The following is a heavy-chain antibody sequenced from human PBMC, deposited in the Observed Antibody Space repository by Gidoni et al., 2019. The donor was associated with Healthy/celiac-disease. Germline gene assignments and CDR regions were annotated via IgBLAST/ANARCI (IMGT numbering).Heavy chain of an antibody. CDR3: AKDYSLAAAGTSYFDY. V-gene: IGHV3-9*01. D-gene: IGHD6-13*01. CDR1: GFTFSDYA. CDR2: ISWKSGSI. Sequence: EVQLVESGGGLVQPGRSLRLSCAASGFTFSDYAMHWVRQAPGKGLEWVSGISWKSGSIGYAESVKGRFTISRENAKNSLYLQMNSLRAEDRALYYCAKDYSLAAAGTSYFDYWGQGTLVTVSS. J-gene: IGHJ4*02.